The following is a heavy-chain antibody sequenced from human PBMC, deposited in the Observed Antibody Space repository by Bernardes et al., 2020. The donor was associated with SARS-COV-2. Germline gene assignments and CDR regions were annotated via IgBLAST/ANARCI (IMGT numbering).Heavy chain of an antibody. CDR2: ISYDGSNK. CDR1: GFTFSSYA. CDR3: AACGGDCYPPRFDY. Sequence: RLSCAASGFTFSSYAMHWVRQAPGKGLEWVAVISYDGSNKYYADSVKGRFTISRDNSKNTLYLQMNSLRAEDTAVYYCAACGGDCYPPRFDYWGQGTLVTVSS. J-gene: IGHJ4*02. V-gene: IGHV3-30-3*01. D-gene: IGHD2-21*02.